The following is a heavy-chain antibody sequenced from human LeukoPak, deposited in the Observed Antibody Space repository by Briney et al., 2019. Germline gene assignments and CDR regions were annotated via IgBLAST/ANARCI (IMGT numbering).Heavy chain of an antibody. CDR1: GFTFSSYG. D-gene: IGHD6-13*01. CDR3: ARDGQQPNY. CDR2: ISYDGSNK. V-gene: IGHV3-30*03. J-gene: IGHJ4*02. Sequence: GGSLRLSCAASGFTFSSYGMHWVRQAPGKGLEWVAVISYDGSNKYYADSVKGRFTISRDNSKNSLYLQMNSLRAEDTAVYYCARDGQQPNYWGQGTLVTVSS.